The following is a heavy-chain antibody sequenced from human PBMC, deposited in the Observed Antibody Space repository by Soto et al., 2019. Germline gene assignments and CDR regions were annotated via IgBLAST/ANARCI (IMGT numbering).Heavy chain of an antibody. CDR2: ISGSGGST. CDR1: GFTFSSYA. CDR3: AKVGGGWWTYYYYYGMDV. J-gene: IGHJ6*02. V-gene: IGHV3-23*01. Sequence: GGSLRLSCAASGFTFSSYAMSWVRQAPGKGLEWVSAISGSGGSTYYADSVKGRFTISRDNSKNTLYLQMNSLRAEDTAVYYCAKVGGGWWTYYYYYGMDVWGQGTTVTVSS. D-gene: IGHD6-19*01.